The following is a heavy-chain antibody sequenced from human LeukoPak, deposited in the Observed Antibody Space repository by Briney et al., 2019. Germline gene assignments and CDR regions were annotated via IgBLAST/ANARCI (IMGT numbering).Heavy chain of an antibody. CDR2: ISYEGSDK. CDR3: ARGGLGYCNGSSCDNYYYMAV. D-gene: IGHD2-15*01. Sequence: GGSLRLSCAASGFIFSSYAMHWVRQAPGKGLEWVAVISYEGSDKYYADSVWGRFTIPRDDSKNTLYLQMNSLTTEDTAVYYCARGGLGYCNGSSCDNYYYMAVWGKGTTVTVSS. CDR1: GFIFSSYA. V-gene: IGHV3-30*01. J-gene: IGHJ6*03.